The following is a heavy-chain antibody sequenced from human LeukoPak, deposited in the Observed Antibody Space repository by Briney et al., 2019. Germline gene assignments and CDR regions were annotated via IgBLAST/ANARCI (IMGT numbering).Heavy chain of an antibody. V-gene: IGHV3-11*03. D-gene: IGHD6-19*01. CDR1: GFTFCDDY. CDR3: ARSRGAGPGAYFDY. Sequence: GGSLRLSCAVSGFTFCDDYMSWIRQAPGQGLEWVSYISNSGGYTNYADSVAGRFTISRDNAENSLHLQMNSLRAEDTAVYYCARSRGAGPGAYFDYWGQGTLVTVTS. J-gene: IGHJ4*02. CDR2: ISNSGGYT.